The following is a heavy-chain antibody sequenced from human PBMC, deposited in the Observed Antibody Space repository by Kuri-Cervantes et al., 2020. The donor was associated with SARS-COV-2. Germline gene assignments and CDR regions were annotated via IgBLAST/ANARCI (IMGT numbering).Heavy chain of an antibody. CDR1: GGSISSGGYS. Sequence: LRLSCAVSGGSISSGGYSWSWIRQPPGKGLEWIGYIYHSGSTYYNPSLKSRVTISVDRSKNQFSLKLSSVTAADTAVYYCASISPLGYYYGMDVWGQGTTVTVSS. V-gene: IGHV4-30-2*01. J-gene: IGHJ6*02. CDR2: IYHSGST. D-gene: IGHD3-16*01. CDR3: ASISPLGYYYGMDV.